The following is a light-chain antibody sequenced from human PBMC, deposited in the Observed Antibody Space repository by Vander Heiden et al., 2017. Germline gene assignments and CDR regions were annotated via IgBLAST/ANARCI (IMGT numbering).Light chain of an antibody. J-gene: IGKJ1*01. CDR2: KAA. Sequence: DIQITQSPSTLSASPGDRVTITCRASQRIYSWLALYQQEPGKAPKLLIYKAATLKSGVPSRFSGSGSGTEFTLTISSLQPDDFATYYCQQYYSYPWTFGQGTKVEIK. CDR1: QRIYSW. CDR3: QQYYSYPWT. V-gene: IGKV1-5*03.